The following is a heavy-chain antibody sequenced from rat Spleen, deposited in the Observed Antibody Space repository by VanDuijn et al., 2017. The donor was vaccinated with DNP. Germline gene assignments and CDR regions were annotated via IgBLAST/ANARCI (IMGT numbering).Heavy chain of an antibody. CDR2: ITYDGGST. CDR1: GFTFSNFD. CDR3: ARPIYNNHGGFAY. V-gene: IGHV5-22*01. J-gene: IGHJ3*01. D-gene: IGHD1-10*01. Sequence: EVQLVESGGGLVQPGRSMKLSCAASGFTFSNFDMAWVRQAPTKGLEWVAYITYDGGSTYYRDSVKGRFTISRDNAKNTLYLQMNSLRSEDMATYYCARPIYNNHGGFAYWGQGTLVTVSS.